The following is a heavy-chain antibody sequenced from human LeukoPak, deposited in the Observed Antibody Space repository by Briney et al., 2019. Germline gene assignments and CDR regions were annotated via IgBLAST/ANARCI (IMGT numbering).Heavy chain of an antibody. CDR1: GYTFTSYG. D-gene: IGHD6-19*01. CDR2: ISPFNGNA. Sequence: GASVKVSCKASGYTFTSYGISWVRQAPGQGLEWMGWISPFNGNANYAQKIRGRVTMTTDTSTRTAYIELRSLVSDDTAVYYCARFPFSSGWLGVTALNYYYGMDVWGQGTTITVSS. J-gene: IGHJ6*02. CDR3: ARFPFSSGWLGVTALNYYYGMDV. V-gene: IGHV1-18*01.